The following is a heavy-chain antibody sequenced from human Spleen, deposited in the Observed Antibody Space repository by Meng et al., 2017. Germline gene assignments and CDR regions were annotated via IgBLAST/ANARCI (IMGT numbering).Heavy chain of an antibody. D-gene: IGHD6-13*01. V-gene: IGHV3-15*01. CDR3: TTDLSFSSSWYGGRKNYFDY. CDR2: LKSKVDGGTT. J-gene: IGHJ4*02. CDR1: GFYFNNAW. Sequence: GESLKISCAASGFYFNNAWMSWVRQAPGKGLEWVGRLKSKVDGGTTDYVAPVRGRSTISRDDSKNTLYLQMNSLKTEDTAIYYCTTDLSFSSSWYGGRKNYFDYWGQGTLVTVSS.